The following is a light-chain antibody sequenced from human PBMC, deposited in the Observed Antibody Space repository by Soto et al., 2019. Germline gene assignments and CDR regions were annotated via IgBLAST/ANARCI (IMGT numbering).Light chain of an antibody. CDR1: QSISRW. V-gene: IGKV1-5*01. CDR2: DAS. J-gene: IGKJ5*01. CDR3: QQYNTYST. Sequence: IRMTQAPETLSASVGHRVTSTCRASQSISRWLAWYQQKPGKAPQALIYDASSLKSGVPSRFSGNGSGTEFTLTISSLQPDDFATYYCQQYNTYSTFGQGTRLEIK.